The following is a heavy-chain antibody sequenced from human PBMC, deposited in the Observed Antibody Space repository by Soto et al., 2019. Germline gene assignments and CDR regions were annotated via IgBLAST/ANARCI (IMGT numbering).Heavy chain of an antibody. Sequence: PSETLSLTCAVSGDTISSSYWWSWVRLSPVKGLEWIGGIYHSGSANYNPSFKGRVFMSVDKSKNHFSLRLTSVTAADTAVFYCGRLTPVSVLDLWGHGTQVTVSS. CDR2: IYHSGSA. V-gene: IGHV4-4*02. J-gene: IGHJ4*01. D-gene: IGHD2-2*01. CDR1: GDTISSSYW. CDR3: GRLTPVSVLDL.